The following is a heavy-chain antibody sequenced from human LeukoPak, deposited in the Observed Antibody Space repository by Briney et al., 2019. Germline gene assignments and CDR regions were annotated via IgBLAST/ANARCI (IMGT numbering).Heavy chain of an antibody. CDR1: GYSFTSYW. J-gene: IGHJ4*02. CDR3: ARQGYSGYGKSFDY. V-gene: IGHV5-51*01. Sequence: GESLKTSCKGSGYSFTSYWNGWVRQMPGKGLGLMVIIYPGDSDTRYSPSFQGQVTISANKSISTAYLQWSSLKALDTAMYYGARQGYSGYGKSFDYWGQGTLVTVSS. CDR2: IYPGDSDT. D-gene: IGHD5-12*01.